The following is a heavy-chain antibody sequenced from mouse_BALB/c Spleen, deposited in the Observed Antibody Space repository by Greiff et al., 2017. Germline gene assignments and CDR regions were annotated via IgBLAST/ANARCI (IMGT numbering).Heavy chain of an antibody. CDR3: TRGDYGNYGFAY. D-gene: IGHD2-1*01. Sequence: EVQLVESRGGLVQPGGSMTLSCAASGFTFSDAWMDWVRPSPEQGLELFAEIRSKANNHATYYAESVKGRFTISRDDSQSSVYLQMNSLRAEDTGIYYFTRGDYGNYGFAYWGQGTLVTVA. J-gene: IGHJ3*01. CDR2: IRSKANNHAT. CDR1: GFTFSDAW. V-gene: IGHV6-6*01.